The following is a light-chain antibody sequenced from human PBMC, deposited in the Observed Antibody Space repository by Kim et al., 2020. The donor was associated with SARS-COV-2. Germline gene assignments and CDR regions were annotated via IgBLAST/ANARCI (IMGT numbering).Light chain of an antibody. CDR3: QQSYNNPYT. Sequence: DIQMTQSPSSLSASVGDRVTITCRASQSMSSSLNWYQQKPGKAPKLLIYAASSLQSGVLSRFSGSGSGTDFTLTISSLQPEDFATYYCQQSYNNPYTFGQGTKLEI. CDR2: AAS. V-gene: IGKV1-39*01. CDR1: QSMSSS. J-gene: IGKJ2*01.